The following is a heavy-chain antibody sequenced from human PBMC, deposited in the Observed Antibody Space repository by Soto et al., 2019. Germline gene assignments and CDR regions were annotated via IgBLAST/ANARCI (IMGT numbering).Heavy chain of an antibody. CDR2: ISGSGVTT. D-gene: IGHD3-3*01. J-gene: IGHJ3*01. V-gene: IGHV3-23*01. CDR3: AKDRDDIGMVDAFGV. Sequence: EMQLLESGGDLVQPRGSLRLSCAASGFTFSSYAMTWVRQAPGKGLEYISAISGSGVTTYYADSMEGRFTVSRDNSKNTLYLQMISLRAEDTAIYYCAKDRDDIGMVDAFGVWGQGTMVTVSS. CDR1: GFTFSSYA.